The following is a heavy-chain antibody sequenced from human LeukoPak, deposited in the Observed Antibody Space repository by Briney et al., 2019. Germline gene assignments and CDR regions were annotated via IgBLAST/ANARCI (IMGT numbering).Heavy chain of an antibody. J-gene: IGHJ6*03. Sequence: SETLSLTCSVSGGSISSYYWSWIRQPAGKGLEWIGRIYTSGSTNYNPSLNSRVTMSVDTSKNQFSLKLSSVTAADTAVYYCASYGSGSYDYYYYMDVWGKGTTVTVSS. CDR3: ASYGSGSYDYYYYMDV. D-gene: IGHD3-10*01. CDR2: IYTSGST. V-gene: IGHV4-4*07. CDR1: GGSISSYY.